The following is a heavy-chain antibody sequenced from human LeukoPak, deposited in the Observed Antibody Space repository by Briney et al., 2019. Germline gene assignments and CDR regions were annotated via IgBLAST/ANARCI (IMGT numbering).Heavy chain of an antibody. CDR2: ISSSSSYI. V-gene: IGHV3-21*01. Sequence: GGSLRLSCAASGFTFSSYSMNWVRQAPGKGLEWVSSISSSSSYIYYADSVKGRFTISRDNAKNSVYLQMNSLRAEDTAVYYCARDRGYYDSSGYYSSDYYYYMDVWGKGTTVTVSS. D-gene: IGHD3-22*01. CDR3: ARDRGYYDSSGYYSSDYYYYMDV. J-gene: IGHJ6*03. CDR1: GFTFSSYS.